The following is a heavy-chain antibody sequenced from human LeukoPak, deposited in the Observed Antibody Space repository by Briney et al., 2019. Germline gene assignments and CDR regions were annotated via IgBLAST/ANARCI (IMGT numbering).Heavy chain of an antibody. J-gene: IGHJ4*02. Sequence: GGSLRLSCAASGFTFSSYWMSWVRQAPGKGLEWVANIKQDGSEKYYVDSVKGRFTISRDNAKNSLYLQMNSLRAEDTAVYYCARVPPNTVTTLQYFDYWGQGTLVTVSS. CDR2: IKQDGSEK. D-gene: IGHD4-17*01. CDR3: ARVPPNTVTTLQYFDY. V-gene: IGHV3-7*01. CDR1: GFTFSSYW.